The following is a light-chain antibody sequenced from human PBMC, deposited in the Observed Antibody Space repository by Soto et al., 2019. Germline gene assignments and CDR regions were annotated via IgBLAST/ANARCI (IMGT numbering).Light chain of an antibody. Sequence: IQLTLYPSCLSSSVGDRVTITCRASQGISSALAWYQQKPGKAPKLLIYDVSSLESGVPSRFSGSGSGTDFTLTISSLQPEDFATYYCQQVNNYAQTFGRGTNVDIK. V-gene: IGKV1D-13*01. CDR1: QGISSA. CDR3: QQVNNYAQT. CDR2: DVS. J-gene: IGKJ1*01.